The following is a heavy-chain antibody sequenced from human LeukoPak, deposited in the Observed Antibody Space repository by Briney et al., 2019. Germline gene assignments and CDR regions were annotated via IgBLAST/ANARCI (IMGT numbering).Heavy chain of an antibody. J-gene: IGHJ5*02. CDR2: IRYDGSNK. D-gene: IGHD3-10*01. Sequence: GGSLRLSCAASGFTFSSYGMHWVRQAPGKGLEWVAFIRYDGSNKYYADSVKGRFTISRDNSKNTLYLQMNSLRAEDTAVCYCAKGVSGVLLWFGESNWFDPWGQGTLVTVSS. CDR3: AKGVSGVLLWFGESNWFDP. CDR1: GFTFSSYG. V-gene: IGHV3-30*02.